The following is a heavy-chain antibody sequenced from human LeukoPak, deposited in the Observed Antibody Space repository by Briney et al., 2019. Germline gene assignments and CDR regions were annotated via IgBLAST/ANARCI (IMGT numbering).Heavy chain of an antibody. Sequence: ASVKVSCKASGYTFTGYYMHWVRQAPGQGLEWMGWINPNSSGTNYAQKFQGRVTMTRDTSISTAYMELSRLRSDDTAVYYCARVGVPAAGWFDPWGQGTLVTVSS. D-gene: IGHD2-2*01. J-gene: IGHJ5*02. V-gene: IGHV1-2*02. CDR3: ARVGVPAAGWFDP. CDR1: GYTFTGYY. CDR2: INPNSSGT.